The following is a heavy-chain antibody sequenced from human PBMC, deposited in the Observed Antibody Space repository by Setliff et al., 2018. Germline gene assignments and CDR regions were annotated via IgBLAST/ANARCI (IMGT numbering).Heavy chain of an antibody. D-gene: IGHD3-10*01. V-gene: IGHV3-53*01. J-gene: IGHJ5*02. CDR2: LYPNLVT. CDR1: GGSISSSSYY. CDR3: AKNGFGVVALGVNNWFDP. Sequence: ETLSLTCTVSGGSISSSSYYWGWIRQAPGKGLEWVSVLYPNLVTNYADSVKDRFTVSRDNSKNTLYLQMNSLRAEDTAVYYCAKNGFGVVALGVNNWFDPWGQGTLVTVSS.